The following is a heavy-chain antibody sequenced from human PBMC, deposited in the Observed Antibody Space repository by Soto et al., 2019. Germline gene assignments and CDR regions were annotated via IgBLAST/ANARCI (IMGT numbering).Heavy chain of an antibody. V-gene: IGHV3-7*01. D-gene: IGHD2-2*01. CDR2: IKQDGSEK. CDR3: ASGPLVVPAAMDGDV. Sequence: GGSLRLSCAASGFTFSSYWMSWVRQAPGKGLEWVANIKQDGSEKYYVDSVKGRFTISRDNAKNSLYLQMNSLRAEDTAVYYCASGPLVVPAAMDGDVWGKGTTVTVSS. J-gene: IGHJ6*04. CDR1: GFTFSSYW.